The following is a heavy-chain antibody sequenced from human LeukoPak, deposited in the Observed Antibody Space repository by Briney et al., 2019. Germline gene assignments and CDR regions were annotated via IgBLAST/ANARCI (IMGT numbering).Heavy chain of an antibody. J-gene: IGHJ4*02. CDR3: QSRYLEWLLEY. V-gene: IGHV4-39*01. Sequence: SETLSLTCTVSGGSINSNNYYWGWIRQPPGKGLEWIGSIYSSGSAYYNPSLKSRVTISADTSKNQFSLRLSSVTAADTAVYYCQSRYLEWLLEYWGQGTLVTVSS. D-gene: IGHD3-3*01. CDR1: GGSINSNNYY. CDR2: IYSSGSA.